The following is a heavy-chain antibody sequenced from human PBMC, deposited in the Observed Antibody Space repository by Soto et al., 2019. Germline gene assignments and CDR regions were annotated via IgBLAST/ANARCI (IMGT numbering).Heavy chain of an antibody. Sequence: GGSLRLSCAASGFTFSSYGMHWVRQAPGKGLEWVSSISSSSSNIYYADSVKGRFTISRDNAKNSLYLQMNSLRAEDTAVYYCARSMWRHPYGPAEYYGMDVWGQGTTVTVSS. CDR1: GFTFSSYG. CDR2: ISSSSSNI. J-gene: IGHJ6*02. V-gene: IGHV3-21*01. CDR3: ARSMWRHPYGPAEYYGMDV. D-gene: IGHD2-21*01.